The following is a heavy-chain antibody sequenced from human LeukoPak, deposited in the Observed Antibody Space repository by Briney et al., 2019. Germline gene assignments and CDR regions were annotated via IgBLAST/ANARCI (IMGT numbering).Heavy chain of an antibody. J-gene: IGHJ6*02. CDR2: IYYSGST. V-gene: IGHV4-59*11. Sequence: SETLSLTCTVSGGSISSHYWSWIRQPPGKGLEWIGYIYYSGSTNYNPSLKSRVTISADTSKNQFSLKLSSVTAADTAVYYCARWQGIATAHNYYYYGLDVWGQGTTVTVSS. CDR1: GGSISSHY. D-gene: IGHD6-13*01. CDR3: ARWQGIATAHNYYYYGLDV.